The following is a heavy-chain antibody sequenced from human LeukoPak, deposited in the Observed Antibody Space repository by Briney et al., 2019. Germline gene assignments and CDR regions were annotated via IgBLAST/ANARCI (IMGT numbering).Heavy chain of an antibody. Sequence: SSETLSLTCTVSGGSISSYCWSWIRQPPGKGLEWIGYIYTSGSTNYNPSLKSRVTISVDTSKNQFSLKLSSVTAADTAVYYCASSSSSLWNFDYWGQGTLVTVSS. CDR3: ASSSSSLWNFDY. D-gene: IGHD6-6*01. J-gene: IGHJ4*02. V-gene: IGHV4-4*09. CDR1: GGSISSYC. CDR2: IYTSGST.